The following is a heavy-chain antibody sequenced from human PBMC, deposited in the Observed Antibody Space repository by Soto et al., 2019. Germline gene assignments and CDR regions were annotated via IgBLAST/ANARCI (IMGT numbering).Heavy chain of an antibody. Sequence: QPGGSLRLSCAASGFTFNIYSLNWVRQSPGKGLEWVSYISSDSSAINYGDSVKGRFTISRDNAKNSLYLHMDSLRAEDTAVYFCARGYTNYFSIIDYWGQGTLVTVSS. J-gene: IGHJ4*02. D-gene: IGHD4-4*01. CDR3: ARGYTNYFSIIDY. CDR1: GFTFNIYS. CDR2: ISSDSSAI. V-gene: IGHV3-48*01.